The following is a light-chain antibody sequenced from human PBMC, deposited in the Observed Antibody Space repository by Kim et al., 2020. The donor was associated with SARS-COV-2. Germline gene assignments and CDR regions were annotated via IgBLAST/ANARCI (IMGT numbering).Light chain of an antibody. CDR1: SGHSSYI. CDR2: LEGSGSY. J-gene: IGLJ3*02. CDR3: ETWDSNTRV. V-gene: IGLV4-60*03. Sequence: SVKLTCTLSSGHSSYIIAWHQQQPGKAPRYLMKLEGSGSYNKGSGVPDRFSGSSAGADRYLTISNLQSEDEADYYCETWDSNTRVFGGGTQLTVL.